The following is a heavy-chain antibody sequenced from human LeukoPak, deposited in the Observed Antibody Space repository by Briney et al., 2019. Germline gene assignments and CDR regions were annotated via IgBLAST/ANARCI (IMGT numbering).Heavy chain of an antibody. D-gene: IGHD6-19*01. CDR1: GFTFSSYA. V-gene: IGHV3-23*01. CDR2: CGTSGDT. Sequence: GGSLRLSCAASGFTFSSYAMNWVRQAPGKGLEWVSACGTSGDTYYADSVRGRFTISRDNAKNTVYLQMSSLRAEDTAVYYCARGLWDIAVAAPGAFDYWGQGTLVTVSS. CDR3: ARGLWDIAVAAPGAFDY. J-gene: IGHJ4*02.